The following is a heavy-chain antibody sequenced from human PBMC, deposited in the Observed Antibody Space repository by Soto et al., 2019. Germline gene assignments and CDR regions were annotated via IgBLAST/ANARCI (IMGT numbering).Heavy chain of an antibody. CDR1: GGTFSSYA. D-gene: IGHD5-18*01. Sequence: GASVKVSCKASGGTFSSYAISWVRQAPGQGLEWMGGIIPIFGTANYAQKFQGRVTITADESTSTAYMELNSLRVDDTALYYCVKEVETVRLVAFALWGQGTQVTVSS. CDR2: IIPIFGTA. J-gene: IGHJ4*02. V-gene: IGHV1-69*13. CDR3: VKEVETVRLVAFAL.